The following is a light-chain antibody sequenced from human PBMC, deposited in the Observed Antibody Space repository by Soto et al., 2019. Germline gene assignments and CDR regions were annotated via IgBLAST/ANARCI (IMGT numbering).Light chain of an antibody. Sequence: EIVLTQSPGTLSLSPGERATLSCRASQSVSSSYLAGYQQKPGQPPRLLIYAASSRATGIPDRFSGSGSGTDLTLTISRLEPEDFAVYYCQQYDNPLYTFGQGTKLEIK. CDR2: AAS. J-gene: IGKJ2*01. CDR1: QSVSSSY. V-gene: IGKV3-20*01. CDR3: QQYDNPLYT.